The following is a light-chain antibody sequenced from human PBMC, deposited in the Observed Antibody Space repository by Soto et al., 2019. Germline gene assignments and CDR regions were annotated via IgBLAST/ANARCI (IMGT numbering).Light chain of an antibody. V-gene: IGKV3D-20*02. CDR1: QSVSSSY. J-gene: IGKJ4*02. CDR3: QQRSNWPWT. CDR2: GAS. Sequence: EIVLTQSPGTLSLSPGERATLSCRASQSVSSSYLAWYQQKPGQAPRLLIYGASSRATGIPDRFSGSGSGTDFTLTISSLEPEDFAVYYCQQRSNWPWTFGGGTKVDIK.